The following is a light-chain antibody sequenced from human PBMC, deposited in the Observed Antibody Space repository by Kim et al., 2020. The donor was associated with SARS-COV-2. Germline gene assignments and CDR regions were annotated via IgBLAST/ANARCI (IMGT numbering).Light chain of an antibody. CDR2: AAS. J-gene: IGKJ5*01. Sequence: ATGDRVTITCRASQGISSYLAWYQQKPGKAPKLLIYAASTLQSGVPSRFSGSGSGTDFTLTISCLQSEDFATYYCQQYYSYPLITFGQGTRLEIK. CDR1: QGISSY. V-gene: IGKV1-8*01. CDR3: QQYYSYPLIT.